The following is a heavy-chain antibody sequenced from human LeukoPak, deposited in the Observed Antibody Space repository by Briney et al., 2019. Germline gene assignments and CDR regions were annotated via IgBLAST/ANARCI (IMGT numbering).Heavy chain of an antibody. CDR2: IYTSGST. CDR1: RGSISSGSYY. D-gene: IGHD3-10*01. J-gene: IGHJ5*02. Sequence: SQTLSLTCTVSRGSISSGSYYWSWIRQPAGKGLEWIGRIYTSGSTNYNPSLKSRVTISVDTSKNQFSLKLSSVTAADTAVYYCARDGDYYGSGSYYLWWFDPWGQGTLVTVSA. V-gene: IGHV4-61*02. CDR3: ARDGDYYGSGSYYLWWFDP.